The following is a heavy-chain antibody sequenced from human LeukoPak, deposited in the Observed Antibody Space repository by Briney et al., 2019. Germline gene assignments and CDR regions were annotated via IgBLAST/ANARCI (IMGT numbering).Heavy chain of an antibody. CDR1: GFTFTTYA. Sequence: GGSLRLSCAAPGFTFTTYAMHWVRQAPGKGLEYVSSISNDGDNTYYANSVRGRFTISRDNSKNTLYLQLGSLRAEDMAVYYCARVRSGYFRAPDFDYWGQGTLVTVSS. D-gene: IGHD3-22*01. J-gene: IGHJ4*02. CDR3: ARVRSGYFRAPDFDY. V-gene: IGHV3-64*01. CDR2: ISNDGDNT.